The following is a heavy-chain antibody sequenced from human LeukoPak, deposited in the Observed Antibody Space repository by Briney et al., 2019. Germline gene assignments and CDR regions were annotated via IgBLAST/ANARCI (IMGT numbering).Heavy chain of an antibody. D-gene: IGHD6-13*01. V-gene: IGHV3-53*01. Sequence: PGGSLRLSCAASGFTVSTNYMSWVRQAPGKGLEWVSVIYSGGSTYYADSVKGRFTISRDNSKNTLYPQMNSLTAEDTAVYYCARSKQYSSSWYTGGDWGQGTLVTVSS. CDR3: ARSKQYSSSWYTGGD. CDR1: GFTVSTNY. CDR2: IYSGGST. J-gene: IGHJ4*02.